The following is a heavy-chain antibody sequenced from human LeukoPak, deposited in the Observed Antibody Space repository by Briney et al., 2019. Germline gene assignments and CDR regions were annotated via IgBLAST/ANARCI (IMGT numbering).Heavy chain of an antibody. V-gene: IGHV3-73*01. D-gene: IGHD6-19*01. CDR1: GFTFSGSA. J-gene: IGHJ3*02. CDR2: IGSRANTYAT. Sequence: PGGSLRLSCAASGFTFSGSAMHWVRQASGKGLEWVARIGSRANTYATAYAASVKGRFTISRDDPKNRAYLQMNSLKTEDTAVYYCTRHSDSSGWYAGIDAFDIWGQGTMVTVSS. CDR3: TRHSDSSGWYAGIDAFDI.